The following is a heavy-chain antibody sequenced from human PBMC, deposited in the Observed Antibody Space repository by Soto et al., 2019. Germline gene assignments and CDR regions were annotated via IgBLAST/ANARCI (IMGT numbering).Heavy chain of an antibody. CDR1: GFTFSTYT. J-gene: IGHJ4*02. CDR3: AKDGTYSSSWPYYFDH. V-gene: IGHV3-23*01. D-gene: IGHD6-13*01. CDR2: ISGSGDHT. Sequence: EVQLLESGGGLVQPGGSMRLSCAASGFTFSTYTMTWLRQAPGKGLEWVSSISGSGDHTYYADSVKGRLIVSRDNSKNTLYLQMNNLRAEDTALYYCAKDGTYSSSWPYYFDHWGQGTLVTVFS.